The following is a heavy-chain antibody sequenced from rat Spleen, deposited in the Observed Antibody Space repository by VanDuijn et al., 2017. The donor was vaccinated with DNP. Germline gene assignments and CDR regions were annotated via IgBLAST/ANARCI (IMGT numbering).Heavy chain of an antibody. CDR3: TRGGTYYFDY. Sequence: EVQLVESGGGLVQPGRSLKLSCAASGFSFSDYDMAWVRQAPTKGLEWVACMSPTTRSSYYRDSVRGRFTVSRDDATSTLYLQMDSLRSEDTATHYCTRGGTYYFDYWGQGVMVTVSS. CDR1: GFSFSDYD. J-gene: IGHJ2*01. V-gene: IGHV5-27*01. CDR2: MSPTTRSS.